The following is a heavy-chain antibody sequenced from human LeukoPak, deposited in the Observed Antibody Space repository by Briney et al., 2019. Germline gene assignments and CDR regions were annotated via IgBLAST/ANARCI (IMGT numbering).Heavy chain of an antibody. V-gene: IGHV1-2*02. CDR3: ARDRPNYANYYGMDV. J-gene: IGHJ6*02. CDR1: GYTFTDYY. D-gene: IGHD5-24*01. Sequence: ASVKVSCKASGYTFTDYYMHWVRQAPGQGLEWMGWINPNSGGTNDAQKFQRRVTMTRDTSMSTAYMELSSLRSEDTAVYYCARDRPNYANYYGMDVWGQGTTVTVSS. CDR2: INPNSGGT.